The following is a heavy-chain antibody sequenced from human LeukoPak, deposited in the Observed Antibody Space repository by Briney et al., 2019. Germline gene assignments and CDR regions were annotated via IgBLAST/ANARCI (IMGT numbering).Heavy chain of an antibody. CDR2: IYTSGST. CDR1: GGSISSYY. D-gene: IGHD3-16*02. Sequence: PSETLSLTCTVSGGSISSYYWSWIRQPAGKGLEWIGRIYTSGSTNYNPSLKSRVTMSVDTSKNQFSLKLSSVTAADTAVYYCARLGMITFGGVIDPYYYYGMDVWGQGTTVTVSS. CDR3: ARLGMITFGGVIDPYYYYGMDV. J-gene: IGHJ6*02. V-gene: IGHV4-4*07.